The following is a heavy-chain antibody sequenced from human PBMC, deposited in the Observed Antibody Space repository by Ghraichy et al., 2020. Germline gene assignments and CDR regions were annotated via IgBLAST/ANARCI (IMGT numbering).Heavy chain of an antibody. D-gene: IGHD1-1*01. J-gene: IGHJ4*02. CDR2: INYSGST. CDR3: ARLPRGN. V-gene: IGHV4-34*01. Sequence: GSLRLSCAIYGGSFSGYYWSWIRQTPGKGLEWIGEINYSGSTNYNPSLKSRVTISVDTSKNQFSLKLNSVTAADTAVYYCARLPRGNWGQGTLVTVSS. CDR1: GGSFSGYY.